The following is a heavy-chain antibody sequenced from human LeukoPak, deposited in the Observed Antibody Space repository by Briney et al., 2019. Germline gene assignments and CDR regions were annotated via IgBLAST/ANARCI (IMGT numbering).Heavy chain of an antibody. Sequence: SETLSLTCTVSGGSVSSGSYYGSWIRQPPGKGLEWIGYIYYSGSTNYNPSLKSRVTISVDTSKNQFSLKLSSVTAAYTAVYYCARDKDAFDIWGQGTMVTVSS. CDR1: GGSVSSGSYY. J-gene: IGHJ3*02. CDR2: IYYSGST. V-gene: IGHV4-61*01. CDR3: ARDKDAFDI.